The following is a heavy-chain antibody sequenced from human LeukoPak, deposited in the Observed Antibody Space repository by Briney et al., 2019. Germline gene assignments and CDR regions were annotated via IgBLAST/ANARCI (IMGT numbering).Heavy chain of an antibody. CDR2: IYYSGST. CDR3: ARLHLPSGYWDY. V-gene: IGHV4-39*01. J-gene: IGHJ4*02. D-gene: IGHD3-22*01. Sequence: PSETLSLTCTVSGGSISSSSYYWGWIRQPPGKGLGWIGSIYYSGSTYYNPSLKSRVTISVDTSKNQFPLKLSSVTAADTAVYYCARLHLPSGYWDYWGQGTLVTVSS. CDR1: GGSISSSSYY.